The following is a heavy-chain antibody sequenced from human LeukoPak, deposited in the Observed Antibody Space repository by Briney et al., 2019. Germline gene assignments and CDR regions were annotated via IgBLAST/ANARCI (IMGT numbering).Heavy chain of an antibody. CDR2: ISSSSSTI. J-gene: IGHJ6*03. V-gene: IGHV3-48*01. Sequence: PGGSLRLSCAASGFTFSSYSMNWVRQAPGKGLEWVSYISSSSSTIYYASSVKGRFTISRDNAKNSLSLQMNSLRAEDTAVYYCARDDRFGELSWDYYYYYMDVWGKGTTVTVSS. CDR1: GFTFSSYS. D-gene: IGHD3-10*01. CDR3: ARDDRFGELSWDYYYYYMDV.